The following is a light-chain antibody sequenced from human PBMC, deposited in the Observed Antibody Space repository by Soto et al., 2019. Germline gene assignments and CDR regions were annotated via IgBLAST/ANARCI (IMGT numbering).Light chain of an antibody. Sequence: QPASVSGSPGQSITISCTGTSSDVGAYNSVCWHQQHPGKAPKLMIYEVIKRPSGVSDRFSASKSGNPASLTISGLQADDEADYYCSSFTRSDTWVFGGGTKLTVL. V-gene: IGLV2-14*01. CDR3: SSFTRSDTWV. CDR2: EVI. CDR1: SSDVGAYNS. J-gene: IGLJ3*02.